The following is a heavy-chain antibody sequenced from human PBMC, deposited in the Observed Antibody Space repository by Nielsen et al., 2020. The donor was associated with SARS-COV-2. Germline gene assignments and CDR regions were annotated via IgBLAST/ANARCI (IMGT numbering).Heavy chain of an antibody. V-gene: IGHV3-33*01. CDR3: ARDTAEVVGATYYYGMDV. J-gene: IGHJ6*02. Sequence: GESLKISCAASGFTFSSYGMHWVRQAPGKGLEWVAVIWYDGSNKYYADSVKGRFTISRDNSKNTLYLQMNSLRAEDTAVYYCARDTAEVVGATYYYGMDVWGQGTTVTVSS. D-gene: IGHD1-26*01. CDR1: GFTFSSYG. CDR2: IWYDGSNK.